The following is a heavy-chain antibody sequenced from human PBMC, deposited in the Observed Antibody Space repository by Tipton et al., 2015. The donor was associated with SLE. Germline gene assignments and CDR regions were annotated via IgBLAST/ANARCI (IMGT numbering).Heavy chain of an antibody. Sequence: LRLSCAVYGGSFSGYYWSWIRQPPGKGLEWIGEINHSGSTNYNPSLKSRVTISVDTSKNQFSLKLSSVAAEDTAVYYCANEGVTTEWYCDLWGRGTLVTVSS. CDR2: INHSGST. V-gene: IGHV4-34*01. D-gene: IGHD4-17*01. CDR3: ANEGVTTEWYCDL. CDR1: GGSFSGYY. J-gene: IGHJ2*01.